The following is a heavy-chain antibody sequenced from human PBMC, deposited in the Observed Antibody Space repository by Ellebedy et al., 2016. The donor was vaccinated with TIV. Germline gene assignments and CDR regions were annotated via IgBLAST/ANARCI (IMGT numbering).Heavy chain of an antibody. D-gene: IGHD3-16*01. CDR2: INMNTGNP. CDR3: ARALRSHAFDI. Sequence: ASVKVSCKASGYTFSGYPINWVRQAPGQGLEWLGWINMNTGNPTYAQGFGGRFVFSLDISVNTAYLQIDSLKAEDTAVYYCARALRSHAFDIWGQGTMVTVSS. J-gene: IGHJ3*02. V-gene: IGHV7-4-1*01. CDR1: GYTFSGYP.